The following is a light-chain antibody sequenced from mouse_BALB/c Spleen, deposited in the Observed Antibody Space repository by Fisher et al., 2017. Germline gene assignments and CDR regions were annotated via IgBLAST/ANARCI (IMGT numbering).Light chain of an antibody. Sequence: IVLTQTPAIMSASPGEKVTMTCSASSSVSYMHWYQQKSGTSPKLLIYSTSNLASGVPSRFSGSGSGTSYSLTISRVEAEDAATYYCQQWSSNPPTFGGGTKLEIK. CDR3: QQWSSNPPT. CDR1: SSVSY. V-gene: IGKV4-57*01. CDR2: STS. J-gene: IGKJ2*01.